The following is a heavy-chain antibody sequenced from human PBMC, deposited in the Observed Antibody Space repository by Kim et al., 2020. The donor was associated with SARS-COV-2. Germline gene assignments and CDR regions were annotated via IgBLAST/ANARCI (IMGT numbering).Heavy chain of an antibody. J-gene: IGHJ6*02. D-gene: IGHD6-13*01. V-gene: IGHV3-73*01. Sequence: GGSLRLSCAASGFTFSGSAMHWVRQASGKGLEWVGRIRSKANSYATAYAASVKGRFTISRDDSKNTAYLQMNSLKTEDTAVYYCTRRDRGVAAAGTAQKYYYYGMDVWGQGTTVTVSS. CDR1: GFTFSGSA. CDR2: IRSKANSYAT. CDR3: TRRDRGVAAAGTAQKYYYYGMDV.